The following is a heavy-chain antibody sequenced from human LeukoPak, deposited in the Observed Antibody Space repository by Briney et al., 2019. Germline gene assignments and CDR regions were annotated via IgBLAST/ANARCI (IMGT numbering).Heavy chain of an antibody. D-gene: IGHD2-8*01. V-gene: IGHV4-38-2*02. CDR3: ARGYCTNAVCSLGPTQA. Sequence: PSETLSLTCTVSGYSISSGYYWGWIRQPPGKGLEWIGSIYHSGSTYYNPSLKSRVTISVDTSKNQFSLKVRSVTAADTAVYYCARGYCTNAVCSLGPTQAWGQGTLVTVSS. CDR2: IYHSGST. CDR1: GYSISSGYY. J-gene: IGHJ4*02.